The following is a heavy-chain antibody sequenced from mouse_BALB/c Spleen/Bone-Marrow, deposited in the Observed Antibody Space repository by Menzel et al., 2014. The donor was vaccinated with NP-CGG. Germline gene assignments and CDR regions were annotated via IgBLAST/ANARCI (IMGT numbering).Heavy chain of an antibody. J-gene: IGHJ2*01. CDR3: ASNPYFDY. V-gene: IGHV2-9*02. Sequence: QVQLQQPGPGLVAPSQSLSITCTVSGFSLTSYGVHWVRQPPGKGLEWLGVIWAGGSTNYNSALTSRLSISKDNSKSQVFLKMNSLQTDDTAMYYCASNPYFDYWGQGTTLTVSS. D-gene: IGHD6-1*01. CDR2: IWAGGST. CDR1: GFSLTSYG.